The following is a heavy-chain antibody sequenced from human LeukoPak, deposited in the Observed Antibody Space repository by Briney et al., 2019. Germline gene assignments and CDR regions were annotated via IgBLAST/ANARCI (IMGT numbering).Heavy chain of an antibody. CDR2: IYHSGST. Sequence: SETLSLTCTVSGGSISSGGYYWSWIRQPPGKGLEWIGYIYHSGSTYYNPSLKSRVTISVDRSKNQFSLKLSSVTAADTAVYYCARARADYTRFDPWGQGTLVTVSS. D-gene: IGHD4-11*01. V-gene: IGHV4-30-2*01. CDR3: ARARADYTRFDP. J-gene: IGHJ5*02. CDR1: GGSISSGGYY.